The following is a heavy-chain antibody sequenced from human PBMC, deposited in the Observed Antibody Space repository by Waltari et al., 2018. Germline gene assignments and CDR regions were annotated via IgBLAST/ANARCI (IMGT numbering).Heavy chain of an antibody. CDR1: GYSFTSYW. V-gene: IGHV5-51*01. CDR2: IYPGDSVT. J-gene: IGHJ2*01. D-gene: IGHD3-22*01. CDR3: ARQSYYDSSGYPNWYFDL. Sequence: EVQLVQSGAEVKKPGESLKISCKGSGYSFTSYWIGWVRQMPGKGLEWMGIIYPGDSVTDDSPSFQGQVTISADKSISTAYLQWSSLKASDTAMYYCARQSYYDSSGYPNWYFDLWGRGTLVTVSS.